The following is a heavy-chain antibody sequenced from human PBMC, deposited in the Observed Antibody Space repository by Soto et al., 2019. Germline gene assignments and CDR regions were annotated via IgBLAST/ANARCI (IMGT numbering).Heavy chain of an antibody. CDR1: GGTFSSYA. Sequence: SVKVSCKASGGTFSSYAISWVRQAPGQGLEWMGGTIPIFGTANYAQKFQGRVTITADESTSTAYMELSSLRSEDTAVYYCAIRNVVVTGPFDYWGQGTLVTVSS. J-gene: IGHJ4*02. CDR3: AIRNVVVTGPFDY. CDR2: TIPIFGTA. V-gene: IGHV1-69*13. D-gene: IGHD2-21*02.